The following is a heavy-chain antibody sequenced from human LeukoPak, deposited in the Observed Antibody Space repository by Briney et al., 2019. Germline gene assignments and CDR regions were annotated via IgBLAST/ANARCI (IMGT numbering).Heavy chain of an antibody. J-gene: IGHJ5*02. CDR3: ARALGVPALTWFDP. Sequence: GRSLRLSCAASGFTFSSYGMHWVRQAPGKGLEWVAVIWYDGSNKYYADSVKGRFTISRDNSKSTLYLQMNSLRAEDTAVYYCARALGVPALTWFDPWGQGTLVTVSS. CDR1: GFTFSSYG. CDR2: IWYDGSNK. D-gene: IGHD3-10*01. V-gene: IGHV3-33*01.